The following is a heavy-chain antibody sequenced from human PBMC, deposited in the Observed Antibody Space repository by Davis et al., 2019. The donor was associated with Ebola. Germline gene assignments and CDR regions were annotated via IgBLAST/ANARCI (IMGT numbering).Heavy chain of an antibody. CDR1: GFTFSGSA. Sequence: GGSLRLSCAASGFTFSGSAMHWVRQASGKGLEWVGRIRSKANSYATAYAASVKGRFTISRDDSKNTAYLQMNSLKTEDTAVYCCTATVTSDYWGQGTLVTVSS. CDR2: IRSKANSYAT. J-gene: IGHJ4*02. V-gene: IGHV3-73*01. D-gene: IGHD4-11*01. CDR3: TATVTSDY.